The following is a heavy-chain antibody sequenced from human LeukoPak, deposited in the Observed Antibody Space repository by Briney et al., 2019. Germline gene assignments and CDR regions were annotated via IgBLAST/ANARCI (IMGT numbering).Heavy chain of an antibody. D-gene: IGHD3-10*01. CDR3: AHSVRWFGETDSNWFDP. J-gene: IGHJ5*02. V-gene: IGHV2-5*02. CDR1: GFSLSTSGVG. Sequence: SGPTLVNPTQTLTLTCTFSGFSLSTSGVGVGWIRQPPGKALEWLALIYWDDDKRYSPSLKSRLTITKDTSKNQVVLTMTNMDPVDTATYYCAHSVRWFGETDSNWFDPWGQGTLVTVSS. CDR2: IYWDDDK.